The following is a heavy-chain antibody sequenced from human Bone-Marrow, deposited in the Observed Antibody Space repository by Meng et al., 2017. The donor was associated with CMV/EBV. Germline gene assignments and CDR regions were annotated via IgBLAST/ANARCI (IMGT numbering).Heavy chain of an antibody. J-gene: IGHJ4*02. CDR2: IRYDGSNK. D-gene: IGHD3-3*01. V-gene: IGHV3-30*02. CDR1: GFTFSSYA. Sequence: GGSLRLSCAASGFTFSSYAMHWVRQAPGKGLEWVAFIRYDGSNKYYGDSVQGRFIVSRDNSKNTLYLQLNNLRAVDTAVFYCAKDQNYDAGVFDYWGQGTLVPSPQ. CDR3: AKDQNYDAGVFDY.